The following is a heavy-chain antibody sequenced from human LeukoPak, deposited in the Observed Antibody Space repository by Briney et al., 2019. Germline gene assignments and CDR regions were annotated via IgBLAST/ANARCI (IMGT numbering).Heavy chain of an antibody. CDR2: ISGSGFST. J-gene: IGHJ4*02. Sequence: GGSLRLPCAASEFTFSNYAMRWVRQAPGKGLEWVSGISGSGFSTYYADSVKGRFTISRDNSKNTLFLQLNSLRAEDTALYFCAKDSNNFPNWGQRTLVTVSS. D-gene: IGHD1-20*01. CDR1: EFTFSNYA. V-gene: IGHV3-23*01. CDR3: AKDSNNFPN.